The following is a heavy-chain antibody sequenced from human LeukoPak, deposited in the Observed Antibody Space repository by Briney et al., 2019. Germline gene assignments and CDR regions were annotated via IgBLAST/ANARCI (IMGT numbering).Heavy chain of an antibody. Sequence: GGSMRLSCAPSRFTFSSYAMSCVRQAPGKGLEWVSAISGRGGHTYYADSVKGRFTSSRDNSKNTLYLQMNSLRAEDTAVYYCAKDRGMRAKYSSGWYVTPAYYFDYWGQETLVIVVS. CDR2: ISGRGGHT. J-gene: IGHJ4*02. CDR3: AKDRGMRAKYSSGWYVTPAYYFDY. CDR1: RFTFSSYA. D-gene: IGHD6-19*01. V-gene: IGHV3-23*01.